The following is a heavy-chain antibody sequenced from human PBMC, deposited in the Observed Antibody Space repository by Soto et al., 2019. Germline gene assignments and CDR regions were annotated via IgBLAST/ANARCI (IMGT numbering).Heavy chain of an antibody. D-gene: IGHD3-3*01. CDR1: GGTFSSYA. Sequence: SVKVSCKASGGTFSSYAISWVRQAPGQGLEWMGGIIPIFGTANYAQKFQGRVTITADESTSTAYMELSSLRSEDTAVYYCARVGGYYSFWFDPWGQGTLVTVSS. J-gene: IGHJ5*02. V-gene: IGHV1-69*13. CDR3: ARVGGYYSFWFDP. CDR2: IIPIFGTA.